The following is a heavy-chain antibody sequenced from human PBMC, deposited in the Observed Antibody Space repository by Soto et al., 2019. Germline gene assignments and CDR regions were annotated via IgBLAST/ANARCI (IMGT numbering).Heavy chain of an antibody. CDR1: GFTVSSNY. D-gene: IGHD4-17*01. CDR2: IYSGGST. J-gene: IGHJ4*02. CDR3: ARRRGDYDIFDY. V-gene: IGHV3-53*01. Sequence: PGGSLRLSCAASGFTVSSNYISWVRQAPGKGLEWVSVIYSGGSTYYADSVKGRFTISRDNSKNTLYLQMNSLRAEDTAVYYCARRRGDYDIFDYWGQGTLVTVSS.